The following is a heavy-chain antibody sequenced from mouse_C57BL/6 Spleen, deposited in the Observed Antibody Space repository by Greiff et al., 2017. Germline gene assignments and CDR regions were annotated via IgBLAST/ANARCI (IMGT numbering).Heavy chain of an antibody. J-gene: IGHJ2*01. CDR3: TRYSVGFDY. CDR1: GYTFTDYE. Sequence: QVQLKESGAELVRPGASVTLSCKASGYTFTDYEMHWVKQTPVHGLEWIGAIDPETGGTAYNQKFKGKAILTADKSSSTAYMELRSLTSEDSAVYYCTRYSVGFDYWGQGTTLTVSS. V-gene: IGHV1-15*01. CDR2: IDPETGGT.